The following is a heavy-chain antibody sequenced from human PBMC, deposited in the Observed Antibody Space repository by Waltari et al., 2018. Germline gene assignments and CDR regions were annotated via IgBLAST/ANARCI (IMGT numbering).Heavy chain of an antibody. CDR3: VKGNEIDY. CDR2: ISYDGRNE. CDR1: GFNFTLFG. D-gene: IGHD1-1*01. J-gene: IGHJ4*02. Sequence: QVHLVESGGGVVQPGGSLRLSCAAPGFNFTLFGMHWVRQAPGKGLEWVSFISYDGRNENYAGSGKGRFTMSRDNSKKRLYVQMNNLRAEDSAVYYCVKGNEIDYWGQGTLVTVSS. V-gene: IGHV3-30*02.